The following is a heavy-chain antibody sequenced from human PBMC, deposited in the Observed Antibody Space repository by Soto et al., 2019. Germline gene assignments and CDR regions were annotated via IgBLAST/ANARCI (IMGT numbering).Heavy chain of an antibody. CDR3: TTVANAWYVAY. CDR1: GFTVSSNY. CDR2: IRSKKDGETT. J-gene: IGHJ4*02. D-gene: IGHD6-13*01. V-gene: IGHV3-15*01. Sequence: VQLVESGGGLIQPGGSLRLSCAASGFTVSSNYMSWVRQAPGKGLEWVGRIRSKKDGETTDYAAPVKGRFTISRDDSEDTLFLQMYSLNTEDTGVYYCTTVANAWYVAYWGRGTLVTVSS.